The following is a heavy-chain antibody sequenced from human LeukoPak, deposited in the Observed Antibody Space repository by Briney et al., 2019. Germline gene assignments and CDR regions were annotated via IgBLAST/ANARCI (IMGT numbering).Heavy chain of an antibody. J-gene: IGHJ4*02. V-gene: IGHV3-23*01. CDR3: ANALDGSGSYYKGSY. Sequence: GGSLRLSCAASGFTFSNYAMSWVRQAPGKGLEWVSVTSGSGDSTYYADSVKGRFTISRDNSKNTLYLQMSSLRAEDTAIYYCANALDGSGSYYKGSYWGQGTLVTVSS. CDR2: TSGSGDST. D-gene: IGHD3-10*01. CDR1: GFTFSNYA.